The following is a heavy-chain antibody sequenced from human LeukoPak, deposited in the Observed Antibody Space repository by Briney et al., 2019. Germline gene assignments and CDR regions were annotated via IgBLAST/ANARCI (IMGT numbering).Heavy chain of an antibody. CDR1: GGSISSDY. Sequence: PSETLSLTCTVSGGSISSDYWSWIRQPPGKGLEWIGYIYYSGSTNYNPSLKSRVTMSVDTSKNQFSLRLSSVTAADTAVYYCARRTYSGDWYGNNWFDPWGQGTLVTVSS. D-gene: IGHD6-19*01. CDR3: ARRTYSGDWYGNNWFDP. CDR2: IYYSGST. J-gene: IGHJ5*02. V-gene: IGHV4-59*08.